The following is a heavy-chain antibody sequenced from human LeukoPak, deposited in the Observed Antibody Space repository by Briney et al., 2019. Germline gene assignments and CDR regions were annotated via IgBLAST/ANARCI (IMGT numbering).Heavy chain of an antibody. J-gene: IGHJ3*02. CDR3: ARDRRVNWNGDAFDI. D-gene: IGHD1-1*01. CDR1: GYTFTTYG. CDR2: ISGNNGNT. Sequence: GASVKVSCKASGYTFTTYGITWVRQAPGQGLEYMGWISGNNGNTNYAQKVQGRVTMTTDTSTSTAYMELRSLRPDDTAVYYCARDRRVNWNGDAFDIWGQGTMVTVSS. V-gene: IGHV1-18*01.